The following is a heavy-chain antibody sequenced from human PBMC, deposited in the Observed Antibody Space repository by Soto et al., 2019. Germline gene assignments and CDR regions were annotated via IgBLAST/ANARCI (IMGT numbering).Heavy chain of an antibody. D-gene: IGHD2-2*03. Sequence: ASVKVSCKASGYTFTGYYMHWVRQAPGQGLEWMGWINPNSGGTNYAQKFQGWVTMTRDTSISTAYMELSRLRSDDTAVYYCVRGVGGYCSSTSCYGGWAGYYYYYYMDVWGKGTTVTVSS. CDR3: VRGVGGYCSSTSCYGGWAGYYYYYYMDV. V-gene: IGHV1-2*04. CDR2: INPNSGGT. J-gene: IGHJ6*03. CDR1: GYTFTGYY.